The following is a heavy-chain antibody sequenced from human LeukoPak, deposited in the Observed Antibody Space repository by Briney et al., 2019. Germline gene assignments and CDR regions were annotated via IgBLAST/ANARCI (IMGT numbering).Heavy chain of an antibody. CDR1: GFTFSSYS. V-gene: IGHV3-23*01. CDR2: ISDTGIST. CDR3: AKRHSGSSWFPVDY. J-gene: IGHJ4*02. D-gene: IGHD6-13*01. Sequence: PGGSLRLSCAASGFTFSSYSMNWVRQAPGKGLERVSTISDTGISTYYADSLKGRFTISRDNSKSTLYLQMDSLRAEDSAVYYCAKRHSGSSWFPVDYWGQGTLVTVSS.